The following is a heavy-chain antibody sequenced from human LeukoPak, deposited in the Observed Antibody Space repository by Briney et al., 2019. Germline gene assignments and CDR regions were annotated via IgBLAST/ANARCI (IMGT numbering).Heavy chain of an antibody. J-gene: IGHJ6*02. D-gene: IGHD6-13*01. Sequence: GRSLRLSCAASGFTFDDYAMHWVRQAPGKGLEWVSSISWNSGSIGYADSVKGRFTISRDNAKNSLYLQMNSLRAEDTAVYYCARDQYSSSWYGVGYDYYGMDVWGQGTTVTVSS. CDR2: ISWNSGSI. CDR3: ARDQYSSSWYGVGYDYYGMDV. V-gene: IGHV3-9*01. CDR1: GFTFDDYA.